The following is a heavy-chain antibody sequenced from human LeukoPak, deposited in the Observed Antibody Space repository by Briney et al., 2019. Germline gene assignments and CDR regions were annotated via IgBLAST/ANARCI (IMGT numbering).Heavy chain of an antibody. CDR1: GFTVSGSY. J-gene: IGHJ4*02. CDR2: IYGGGNT. CDR3: ARERGRGRDSPWFDY. Sequence: PGGSPRLSCAASGFTVSGSYMNWVRQAPGKGLEWVSLIYGGGNTYYADSVKGRFTISRDNSKNTLYLQMNSLRAEDTAVYYCARERGRGRDSPWFDYWGQGTLVTVSS. D-gene: IGHD1-26*01. V-gene: IGHV3-53*01.